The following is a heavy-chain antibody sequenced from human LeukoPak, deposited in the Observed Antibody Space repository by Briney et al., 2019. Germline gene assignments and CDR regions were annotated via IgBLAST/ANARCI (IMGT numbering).Heavy chain of an antibody. CDR2: ISYDGSNQ. J-gene: IGHJ6*03. CDR1: GFTFSGYG. CDR3: AKDSSGASSSWYYYYYHMDV. V-gene: IGHV3-30*18. Sequence: GGSLRLSCAASGFTFSGYGMHWVRQAPGKGLEWVAVISYDGSNQYYADSVKGRFTISRDNSKNTLYLQMNSLRAEDTAVYYCAKDSSGASSSWYYYYYHMDVWGKGTTVTVSS. D-gene: IGHD6-13*01.